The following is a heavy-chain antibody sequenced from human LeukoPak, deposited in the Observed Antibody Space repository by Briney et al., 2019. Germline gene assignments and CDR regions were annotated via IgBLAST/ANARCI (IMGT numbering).Heavy chain of an antibody. J-gene: IGHJ6*03. D-gene: IGHD3-3*01. CDR1: GGSFSGYY. Sequence: SETLSLTCAVYGGSFSGYYWSWIRQPPGKGLEWIGEINHSGSTNYNPSLKSRVTISVDTSKNQFSLKLSSVTAADTAVYYCARGPGNYDFWSGYYTGGYYYYMDVWGKGTTVTVSS. CDR2: INHSGST. V-gene: IGHV4-34*01. CDR3: ARGPGNYDFWSGYYTGGYYYYMDV.